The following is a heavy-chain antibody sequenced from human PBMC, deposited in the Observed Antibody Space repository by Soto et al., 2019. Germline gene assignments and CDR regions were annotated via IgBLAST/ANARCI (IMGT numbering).Heavy chain of an antibody. J-gene: IGHJ3*01. V-gene: IGHV4-39*01. Sequence: SETLSLTCSVSGGSISSRSYSWGWIRQPPGEGLEWIGTFYYSENTYYNPSLKSRVSISVDTSKNQFSLKVSSVTAADTAVYYCAKLAGYCIGYCCHGEYPIDV. D-gene: IGHD2-15*01. CDR3: AKLAGYCIGYCCHGEYPIDV. CDR1: GGSISSRSYS. CDR2: FYYSENT.